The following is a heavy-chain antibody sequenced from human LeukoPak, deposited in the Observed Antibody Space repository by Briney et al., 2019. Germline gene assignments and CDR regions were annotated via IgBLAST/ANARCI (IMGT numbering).Heavy chain of an antibody. V-gene: IGHV3-23*01. CDR1: GFTFSSNA. J-gene: IGHJ4*02. Sequence: PGGSLRLSCAASGFTFSSNAMSWVRQAPGKGLEWVSAISGSGGSTYYADSVKGRFTISRDNSKNTLYLQMNSLRAEDTAVYYCAKGLLWPPKNFDYWGQGTLVTVSS. CDR2: ISGSGGST. D-gene: IGHD3-10*01. CDR3: AKGLLWPPKNFDY.